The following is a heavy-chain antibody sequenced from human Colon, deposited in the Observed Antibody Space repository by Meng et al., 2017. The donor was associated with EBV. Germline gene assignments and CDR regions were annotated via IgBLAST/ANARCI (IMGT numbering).Heavy chain of an antibody. V-gene: IGHV4-31*03. J-gene: IGHJ4*02. D-gene: IGHD5-24*01. CDR2: IYYSGST. CDR1: GGSISSGGHY. CDR3: ARGPSRWLQFSFDY. Sequence: QGQLQESGPGLVKPSQTLSLTCTVSGGSISSGGHYWSWIRQHPGKGLEWIGYIYYSGSTYYNPSLKSRVTISIDTSKNQFSLKLSSVTAADTAVYYCARGPSRWLQFSFDYWGQGTLVTVSS.